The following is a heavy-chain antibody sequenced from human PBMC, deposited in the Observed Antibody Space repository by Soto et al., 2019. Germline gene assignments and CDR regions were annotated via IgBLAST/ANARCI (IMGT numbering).Heavy chain of an antibody. V-gene: IGHV3-73*01. CDR1: GFXFSGSA. D-gene: IGHD1-26*01. Sequence: GGSLRLSCAASGFXFSGSAMHWVRQASGKGLEWVGRIRSKANSYATAYAASVKGRFTISRDDSKNTAYLQMNNLKTEDTAVYYCTIPLSPVGATTNDYWGQGTLVTVSS. J-gene: IGHJ4*02. CDR3: TIPLSPVGATTNDY. CDR2: IRSKANSYAT.